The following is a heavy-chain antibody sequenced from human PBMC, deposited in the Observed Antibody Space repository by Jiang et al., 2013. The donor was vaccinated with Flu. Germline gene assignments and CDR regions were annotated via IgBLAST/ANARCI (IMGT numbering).Heavy chain of an antibody. CDR2: ISAYNGNT. CDR3: ARDWGWDVVVVAATQSNWFDP. CDR1: GYTFTSYG. V-gene: IGHV1-18*04. D-gene: IGHD2-15*01. Sequence: GAEVKKPGASVKVSCKASGYTFTSYGISWVRQAPGQGLEWMGWISAYNGNTNYAQKLQGRVTMTTDTSTSTAYMELRSLRSDDTAVYYCARDWGWDVVVVAATQSNWFDPWGQGTLVTVSS. J-gene: IGHJ5*02.